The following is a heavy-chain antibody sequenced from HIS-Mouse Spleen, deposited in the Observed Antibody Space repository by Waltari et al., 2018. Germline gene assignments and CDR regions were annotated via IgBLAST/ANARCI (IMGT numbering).Heavy chain of an antibody. CDR3: AIEGPYRSSSYDWSFDL. V-gene: IGHV4-39*07. CDR2: IYRSGAP. Sequence: QLQLQESGPGLVKPSETLSLTLTVSVGSISSSSYYWGWIHQPPGKGLGWIGRIYRSGAPDSTPSLKRRGTISVETSKKQLSMKLSTVTAADTAVYYCAIEGPYRSSSYDWSFDLWGRGTLVLGSS. CDR1: VGSISSSSYY. J-gene: IGHJ2*01. D-gene: IGHD6-13*01.